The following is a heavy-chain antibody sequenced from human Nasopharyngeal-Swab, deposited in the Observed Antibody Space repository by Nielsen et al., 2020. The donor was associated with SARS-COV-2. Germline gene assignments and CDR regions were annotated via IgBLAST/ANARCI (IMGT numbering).Heavy chain of an antibody. CDR1: GYTLTELS. V-gene: IGHV1-24*01. Sequence: ASVKVSCKVSGYTLTELSMHWVRQVPGKGLEWMGGFDPEDGETIYAQKFQGRVTMTEDTSTDTAYMELSSLRSEDTAVYYCATGVLPLLSIVGATGWWFDPWGQGTLVTVSS. CDR3: ATGVLPLLSIVGATGWWFDP. CDR2: FDPEDGET. D-gene: IGHD1-26*01. J-gene: IGHJ5*02.